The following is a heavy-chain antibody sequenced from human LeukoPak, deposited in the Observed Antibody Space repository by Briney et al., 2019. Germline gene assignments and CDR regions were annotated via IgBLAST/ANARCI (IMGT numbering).Heavy chain of an antibody. V-gene: IGHV3-23*01. D-gene: IGHD3-3*01. CDR1: GFTFSSYA. CDR2: ISGSGGST. Sequence: GGSLRLSCAASGFTFSSYAMSWVRQAPGKGLEWVSAISGSGGSTYYADSVKGRFTISRDNSKNTLYLQMNSLRAEDTAVYYCANLYRDFWSGYYTGTNYWGQGTLVTVSS. J-gene: IGHJ4*02. CDR3: ANLYRDFWSGYYTGTNY.